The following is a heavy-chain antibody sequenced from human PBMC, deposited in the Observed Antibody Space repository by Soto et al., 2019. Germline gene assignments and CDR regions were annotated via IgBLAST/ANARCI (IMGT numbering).Heavy chain of an antibody. CDR3: AASKGYSYGSGSYY. D-gene: IGHD3-10*01. Sequence: EVQLVESGGGLVQPGGSLRLSCAASGFTVSSNYMSWVRQAPGKGLEWVSVIYSGGSTYYADSVKGRFTISRHNSKNTLYLQMNSLRAEDTAVYYCAASKGYSYGSGSYYWGQGTLVTVSS. J-gene: IGHJ4*02. V-gene: IGHV3-53*04. CDR1: GFTVSSNY. CDR2: IYSGGST.